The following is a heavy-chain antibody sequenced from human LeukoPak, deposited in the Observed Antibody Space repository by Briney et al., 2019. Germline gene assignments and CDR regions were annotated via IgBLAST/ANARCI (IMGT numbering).Heavy chain of an antibody. CDR2: ISAYNGNT. J-gene: IGHJ3*02. CDR3: ARVRTVTTRGNAFDI. V-gene: IGHV1-18*01. D-gene: IGHD4-17*01. Sequence: ASVQVSCKASGYTFTSYDINWVRQAPGQGLEWMGWISAYNGNTNYAQKLQGRVTMTTDTSTSTAYMELRSLRSDDTAVYYCARVRTVTTRGNAFDIWGQGTMVTVSS. CDR1: GYTFTSYD.